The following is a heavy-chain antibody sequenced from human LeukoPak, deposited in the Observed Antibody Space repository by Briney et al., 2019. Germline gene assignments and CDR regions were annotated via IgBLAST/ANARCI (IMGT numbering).Heavy chain of an antibody. CDR1: GGSFSGYY. Sequence: PSETLSLTCAVYGGSFSGYYWSWIRQPPGKGLEWIGEINHSGSTNYNPSLKSRVTISVDTSKNQLSLKLSSVTAADTAVYYCARVPRIAAAGFWFDPWGQGTLVTVSS. J-gene: IGHJ5*02. CDR2: INHSGST. CDR3: ARVPRIAAAGFWFDP. V-gene: IGHV4-34*01. D-gene: IGHD6-13*01.